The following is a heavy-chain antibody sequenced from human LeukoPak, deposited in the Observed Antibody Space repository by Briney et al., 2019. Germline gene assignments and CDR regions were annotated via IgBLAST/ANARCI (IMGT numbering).Heavy chain of an antibody. CDR3: ARGPQDYYDSSGYYYFDY. D-gene: IGHD3-22*01. CDR2: INPSGGST. V-gene: IGHV1-46*01. CDR1: GYTFTSYY. Sequence: ASVKVSCKASGYTFTSYYMHWVRQAPGQGLEWMGIINPSGGSTSYAQKFQGRVTMTRDASTSTAYMELSSLRSEDTAVYYCARGPQDYYDSSGYYYFDYWGQGTLVTVSS. J-gene: IGHJ4*02.